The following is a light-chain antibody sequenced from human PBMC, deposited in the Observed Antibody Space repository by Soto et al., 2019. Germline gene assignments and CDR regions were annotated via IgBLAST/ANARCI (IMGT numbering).Light chain of an antibody. Sequence: EIVMTQSPATLSVSPGERASLSCRASQSVSSFFAWYQQKPGQSPRLLIYDASNRATGIPARFSGSGSGTDFTLTISSLEPEDFAVYYCQQRGNWPPWTFGQGTKVDI. CDR2: DAS. CDR3: QQRGNWPPWT. CDR1: QSVSSF. J-gene: IGKJ1*01. V-gene: IGKV3-11*01.